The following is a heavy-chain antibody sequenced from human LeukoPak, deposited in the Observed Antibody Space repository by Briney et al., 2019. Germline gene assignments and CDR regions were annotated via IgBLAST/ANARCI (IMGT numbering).Heavy chain of an antibody. CDR3: ASQTLGYCSGGSCHHTMAFDI. CDR2: IYPGDSDT. D-gene: IGHD2-15*01. Sequence: GESLKISCKGSGYSFTNYWIGWVRQMPGKGLEWMGIIYPGDSDTRYSPSFQGQVTISADKSISTAYLQWSSLKASDTAMYYCASQTLGYCSGGSCHHTMAFDIWGQGTMVTVSS. V-gene: IGHV5-51*01. J-gene: IGHJ3*02. CDR1: GYSFTNYW.